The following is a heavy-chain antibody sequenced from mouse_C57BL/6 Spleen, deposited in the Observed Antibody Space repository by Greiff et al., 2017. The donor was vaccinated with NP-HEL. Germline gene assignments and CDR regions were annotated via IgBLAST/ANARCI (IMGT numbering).Heavy chain of an antibody. CDR2: ISSGGDYI. CDR3: TRGWTYYGSFVDY. D-gene: IGHD2-9*01. Sequence: EVKLVESGEGLVKPGGSLKLSCAASGFTFSSYAMSWVRQTPEKRLEWVAYISSGGDYIYYADTVKGRFTFSRDNDRNTLYRQMSSLKSEDTAMFYCTRGWTYYGSFVDYWGQRTTLTVSA. J-gene: IGHJ2*01. V-gene: IGHV5-9-1*02. CDR1: GFTFSSYA.